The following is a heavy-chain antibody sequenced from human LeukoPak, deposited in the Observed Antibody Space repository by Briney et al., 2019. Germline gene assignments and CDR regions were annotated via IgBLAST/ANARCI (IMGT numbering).Heavy chain of an antibody. CDR1: GFIFSSYS. CDR3: ARGQGITADSFYYYIDV. CDR2: ITPIVSPL. Sequence: GGSLRLSCAASGFIFSSYSMRGGGQAPGEGVGRGSYITPIVSPLYYAASVQCRFAISRHNANTSLYLHMHSLSSEDTAVYFFARGQGITADSFYYYIDVWGRGTTVTVSS. V-gene: IGHV3-48*01. J-gene: IGHJ6*03. D-gene: IGHD6-25*01.